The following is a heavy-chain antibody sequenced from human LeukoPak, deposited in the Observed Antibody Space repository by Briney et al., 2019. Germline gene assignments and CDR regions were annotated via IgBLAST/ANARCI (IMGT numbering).Heavy chain of an antibody. Sequence: ASVKVSCWASGYTFTAHYIHWVRQAPGQGLEWMGWINPNSGGTNYAQKFQGRVTMTRDTSISTAYMELSRLRSDDTAVYYCARINSYGSYGMDVWGQGTTVTVSS. D-gene: IGHD5-18*01. CDR2: INPNSGGT. CDR1: GYTFTAHY. V-gene: IGHV1-2*02. J-gene: IGHJ6*02. CDR3: ARINSYGSYGMDV.